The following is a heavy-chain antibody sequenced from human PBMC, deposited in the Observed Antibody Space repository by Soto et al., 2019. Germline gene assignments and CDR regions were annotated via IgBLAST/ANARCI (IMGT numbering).Heavy chain of an antibody. CDR2: IIPIFGTA. D-gene: IGHD3-3*01. CDR3: ARAVGRSIFGVVIAPYYYYGMDV. Sequence: ASVKVSCKASGGTFSSYAISWVRQAPGQGLEWMGGIIPIFGTANYAQKFQGRVTITADESTSTAYMELSSLRSEDTAVYYCARAVGRSIFGVVIAPYYYYGMDVWGQGTTVTVSS. V-gene: IGHV1-69*13. J-gene: IGHJ6*02. CDR1: GGTFSSYA.